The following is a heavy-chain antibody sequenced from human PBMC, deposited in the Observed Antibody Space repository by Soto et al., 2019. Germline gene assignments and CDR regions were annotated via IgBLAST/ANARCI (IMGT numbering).Heavy chain of an antibody. V-gene: IGHV1-18*01. CDR2: ISGYNGNT. CDR1: GYTFNIYG. Sequence: QVQLVQSGAEVKKPGASVKVSCKASGYTFNIYGITWVRQAPAQGLEWMGWISGYNGNTYYAQKLQGRVTMTTDTSTSTAYMELKSLKSDDTAVYYCARGGSSSRRTDYWGQGTLVTVSS. D-gene: IGHD6-6*01. J-gene: IGHJ4*02. CDR3: ARGGSSSRRTDY.